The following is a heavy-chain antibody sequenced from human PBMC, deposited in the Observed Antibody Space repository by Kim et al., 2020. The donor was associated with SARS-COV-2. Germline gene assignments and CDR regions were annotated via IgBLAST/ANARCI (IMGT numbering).Heavy chain of an antibody. Sequence: VKVSCKASGGTFSSYAISWVRQAPGQGLEWMGGIIPIFGTANYAQKFQGRVTITADESTSTAYMELSSLRSEDTAVYYCARDYRGYCSGGSCHPSYWFDPWGQGTLVTVSS. CDR1: GGTFSSYA. CDR3: ARDYRGYCSGGSCHPSYWFDP. D-gene: IGHD2-15*01. J-gene: IGHJ5*02. V-gene: IGHV1-69*13. CDR2: IIPIFGTA.